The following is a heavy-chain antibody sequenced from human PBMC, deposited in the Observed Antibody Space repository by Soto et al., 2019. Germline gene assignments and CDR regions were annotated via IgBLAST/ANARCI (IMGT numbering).Heavy chain of an antibody. CDR1: GFPFTSYG. D-gene: IGHD3-10*01. CDR3: VGGQYYFDY. V-gene: IGHV3-30*03. J-gene: IGHJ4*02. CDR2: ISHDGSDK. Sequence: QVQLVESGGGVVQPGRSLRLSCAASGFPFTSYGMHWVREGPDKGVEWVAIISHDGSDKYYADSVKGRFTISRDNSKNTLYLQMNSLRPEDTALYYCVGGQYYFDYRGQGTLVIVSS.